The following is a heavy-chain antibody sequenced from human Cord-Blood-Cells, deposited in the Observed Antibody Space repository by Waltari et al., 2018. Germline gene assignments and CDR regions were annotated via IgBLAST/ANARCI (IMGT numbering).Heavy chain of an antibody. CDR2: IKKDGSEK. Sequence: EVQLVESGGGLVQPGGSLRLSCAASGFPFSSYWMIWVRQAPGKGLGGVANIKKDGSEKYYVDYVKGRFTISRDNAKNSLYLQMNSLRAEDTAVYYCAREGVVGGGFDYWGQGTLVTVSS. J-gene: IGHJ4*02. CDR3: AREGVVGGGFDY. V-gene: IGHV3-7*01. CDR1: GFPFSSYW. D-gene: IGHD3-16*01.